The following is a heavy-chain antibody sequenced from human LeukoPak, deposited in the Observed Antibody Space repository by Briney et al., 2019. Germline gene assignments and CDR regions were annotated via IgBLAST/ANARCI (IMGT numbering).Heavy chain of an antibody. Sequence: SETLSLTCIVSGDSISSSSYYWGWVRQPPGKGLEWIGSIFSGSTYYNPSLKSRVTISLNTSKSQFSLNLSSVTAADSAVYYCARQGERPGISAYWGQGTLVTVSS. CDR1: GDSISSSSYY. CDR2: IFSGST. CDR3: ARQGERPGISAY. V-gene: IGHV4-39*01. J-gene: IGHJ4*02. D-gene: IGHD1-26*01.